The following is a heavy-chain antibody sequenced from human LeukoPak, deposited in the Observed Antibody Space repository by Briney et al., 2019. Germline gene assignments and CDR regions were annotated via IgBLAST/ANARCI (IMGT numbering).Heavy chain of an antibody. CDR1: GDSISSSNCY. D-gene: IGHD3-10*01. CDR2: IYFSGGT. CDR3: ARQTGSGLFSLP. Sequence: SETLSLTCTVSGDSISSSNCYWGWIRQPPGKGLEWIGSIYFSGGTYYNASLKSRVTISVDTSKNQFTLKLSSVTAADTAVYYCARQTGSGLFSLPGGQGTLVTVSS. V-gene: IGHV4-39*01. J-gene: IGHJ4*02.